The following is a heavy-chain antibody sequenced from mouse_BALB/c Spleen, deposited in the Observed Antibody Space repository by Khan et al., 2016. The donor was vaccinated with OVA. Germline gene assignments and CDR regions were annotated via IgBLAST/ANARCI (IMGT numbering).Heavy chain of an antibody. Sequence: EVQLVESGPGLVKPSQSLSLTCTVTGYSITSDYAWNWIRQYPGNKLEWMGYISYSGSTSYNPSLKSRISITRDTSKNQFFLQLNSVTTEDTGTYYCARGNYYGYGAMDYWGQGTSVTVSS. CDR1: GYSITSDYA. CDR2: ISYSGST. J-gene: IGHJ4*01. V-gene: IGHV3-2*02. CDR3: ARGNYYGYGAMDY. D-gene: IGHD1-2*01.